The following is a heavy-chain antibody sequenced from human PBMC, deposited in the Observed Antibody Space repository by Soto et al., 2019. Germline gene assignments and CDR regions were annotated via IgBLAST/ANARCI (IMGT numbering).Heavy chain of an antibody. V-gene: IGHV3-30*18. CDR2: ISYDGSNK. J-gene: IGHJ4*02. CDR3: AKDHGDYLDY. CDR1: GFTFSSYG. Sequence: QVQLVESGGGVVQPGRSLRLSCAASGFTFSSYGMHWVRQAPGKGLEWVAVISYDGSNKYYADSVKGRFTISRDNSKNTLYLQMKRLRAEDTAVYYCAKDHGDYLDYWGQGTLVTVSS. D-gene: IGHD4-17*01.